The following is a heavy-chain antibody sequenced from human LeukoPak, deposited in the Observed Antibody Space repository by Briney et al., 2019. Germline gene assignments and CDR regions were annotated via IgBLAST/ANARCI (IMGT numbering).Heavy chain of an antibody. CDR2: MNPNSGNT. D-gene: IGHD5-12*01. CDR1: GYTFTSYD. V-gene: IGHV1-8*01. CDR3: ARGDGYDQNWFDP. Sequence: ASVKVSCKSTGYTFTSYDINWVRQATGQGLEWMGWMNPNSGNTGYAQKFQGRVTMTRNTSISTAYMELSSLRSEDTAVYYCARGDGYDQNWFDPWGQGTLVTVSS. J-gene: IGHJ5*02.